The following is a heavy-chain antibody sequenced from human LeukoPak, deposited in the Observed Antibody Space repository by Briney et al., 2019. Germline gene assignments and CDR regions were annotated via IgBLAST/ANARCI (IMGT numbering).Heavy chain of an antibody. D-gene: IGHD2-21*02. J-gene: IGHJ1*01. V-gene: IGHV3-21*01. Sequence: PGGAPRLSCAASGVTSRRYSMNCVCQSPGEGLWCVSSIYSGSTYIYYADSVKGRFTISRDNAKNSLYLQMNSVRAEDTAVYYCAKDQTHCGGGCYHGYFQHWGQGTLVTVSS. CDR2: IYSGSTYI. CDR1: GVTSRRYS. CDR3: AKDQTHCGGGCYHGYFQH.